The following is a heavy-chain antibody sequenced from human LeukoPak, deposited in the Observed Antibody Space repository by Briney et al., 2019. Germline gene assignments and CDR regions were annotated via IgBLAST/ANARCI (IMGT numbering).Heavy chain of an antibody. CDR2: IKQDGSEK. D-gene: IGHD3-22*01. Sequence: GGSLRLSCAASGFTFSTYAMSWVRQAPGKGLEWVANIKQDGSEKYYVDSVKGRFTISRDNAKNSLYLQMNSLRAEDTAVYYCARVLVVITEDYWGQGTLVTVSS. CDR1: GFTFSTYA. CDR3: ARVLVVITEDY. J-gene: IGHJ4*02. V-gene: IGHV3-7*01.